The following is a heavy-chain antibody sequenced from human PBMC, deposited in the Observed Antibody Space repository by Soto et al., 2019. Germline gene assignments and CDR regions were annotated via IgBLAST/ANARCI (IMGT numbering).Heavy chain of an antibody. Sequence: PVGSLRLSCAASGFTSSSYGMHWVRQAPGKGLEWVAVISYDGSNKYYADSVKGRFTISRDNSKNTLYLQMNSLRAEDTAVYYCAKNAISSGYYWFDYWGQGTLVTVSS. CDR1: GFTSSSYG. D-gene: IGHD3-22*01. CDR3: AKNAISSGYYWFDY. J-gene: IGHJ5*01. V-gene: IGHV3-30*18. CDR2: ISYDGSNK.